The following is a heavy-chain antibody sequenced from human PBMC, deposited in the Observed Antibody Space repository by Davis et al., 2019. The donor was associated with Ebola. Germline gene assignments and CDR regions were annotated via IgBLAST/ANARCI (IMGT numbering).Heavy chain of an antibody. V-gene: IGHV1-3*01. J-gene: IGHJ4*02. CDR1: GYTFTSYA. CDR3: AKGVAGSPFFDY. CDR2: INAGNGNT. D-gene: IGHD6-19*01. Sequence: ASVKVSCKASGYTFTSYAMHWVRQAPGQRLEWMGWINAGNGNTKYSQKFQGRVTITRDTSASTAYMELSSLRAEDTALYYCAKGVAGSPFFDYWGQGTLVTVSS.